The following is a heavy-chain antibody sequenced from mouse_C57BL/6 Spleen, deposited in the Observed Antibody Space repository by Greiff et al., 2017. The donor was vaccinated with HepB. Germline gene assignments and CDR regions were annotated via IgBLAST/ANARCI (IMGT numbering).Heavy chain of an antibody. Sequence: VQLKESGPGLVKPSQSLSLTCSVTGYSITSGYYWNWIRQFPGNKLEWMGYISYDGSNNYNPSLKNRISITRDTSKNQFFLKLNSVTTEDTATYYCARDGRDYDPFAYWGQGPLVTVSA. CDR3: ARDGRDYDPFAY. V-gene: IGHV3-6*01. CDR2: ISYDGSN. D-gene: IGHD2-4*01. J-gene: IGHJ3*01. CDR1: GYSITSGYY.